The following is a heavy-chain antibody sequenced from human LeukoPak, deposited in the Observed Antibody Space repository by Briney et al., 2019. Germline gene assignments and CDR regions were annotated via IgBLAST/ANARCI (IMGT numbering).Heavy chain of an antibody. CDR3: ASTRDSSGYWTRFDY. CDR1: GYTFTSYA. CDR2: INAGNGNT. J-gene: IGHJ4*02. D-gene: IGHD3-22*01. V-gene: IGHV1-3*01. Sequence: EASVKVSCKASGYTFTSYAMHWVRQAPGQRLEWMGWINAGNGNTKYSQKFQGRVTITRDTSASTAYMELSSLRSEDTAVYYCASTRDSSGYWTRFDYWGQGTLVTVSS.